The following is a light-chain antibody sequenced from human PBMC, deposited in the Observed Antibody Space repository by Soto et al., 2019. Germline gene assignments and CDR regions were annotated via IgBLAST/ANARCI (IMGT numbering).Light chain of an antibody. CDR2: DAS. CDR3: QQRSNWVT. J-gene: IGKJ4*01. Sequence: EILLTQSPDTLSLSPGERGTLSCGASQSVVKYLAWYQQKPGQPPRLLIYDASKRATGVPARFIGSGSGTNFTLTISSLEPEDFAVYYCQQRSNWVTFGGGTQVEIK. CDR1: QSVVKY. V-gene: IGKV3-11*01.